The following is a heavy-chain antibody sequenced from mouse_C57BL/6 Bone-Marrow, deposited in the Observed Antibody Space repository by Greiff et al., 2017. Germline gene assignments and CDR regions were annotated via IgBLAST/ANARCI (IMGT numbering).Heavy chain of an antibody. Sequence: EVQRVESGGGLVKPGGSLKLSCAASGFTFSSYAMSWVRQTPEKRLEWVATISDGGSYTYYPDNVKGRFTIARDNAKNNLYLQMSHLKSEDTAMYYCASLSLYLYAMDYWGQGTSVTVSS. J-gene: IGHJ4*01. CDR2: ISDGGSYT. V-gene: IGHV5-4*01. CDR1: GFTFSSYA. CDR3: ASLSLYLYAMDY. D-gene: IGHD1-3*01.